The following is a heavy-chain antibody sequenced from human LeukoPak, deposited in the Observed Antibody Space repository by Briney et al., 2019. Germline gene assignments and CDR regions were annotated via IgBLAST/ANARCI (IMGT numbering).Heavy chain of an antibody. CDR1: GFTFSSYG. J-gene: IGHJ4*02. V-gene: IGHV3-23*01. D-gene: IGHD6-13*01. Sequence: GGTLRLSCAASGFTFSSYGMSWVRQAPGKGLEWVSAISGSGGSTYYADSVKGRFTISRDNAKNSLYLQMNGLRADDTAVYYCTSGGEQQLDRFDYWGQGTLVTVSS. CDR2: ISGSGGST. CDR3: TSGGEQQLDRFDY.